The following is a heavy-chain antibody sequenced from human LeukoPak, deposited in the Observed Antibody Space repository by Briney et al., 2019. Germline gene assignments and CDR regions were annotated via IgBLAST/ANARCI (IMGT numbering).Heavy chain of an antibody. CDR1: GGSISSSSYY. CDR2: IYYSGNT. D-gene: IGHD2-2*01. Sequence: KPSETLSLTCTVSGGSISSSSYYWGWIRQPPGKGLEWIGSIYYSGNTYYNPSLKSRVTISVDTSKNQFSLKLSSVTAADTAVYYCASTMYQPLHLDYWGQGTLVTVSS. V-gene: IGHV4-39*01. CDR3: ASTMYQPLHLDY. J-gene: IGHJ4*02.